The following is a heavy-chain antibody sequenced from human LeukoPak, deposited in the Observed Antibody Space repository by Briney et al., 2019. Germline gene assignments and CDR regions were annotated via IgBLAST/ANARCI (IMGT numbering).Heavy chain of an antibody. CDR2: VSWNSGII. Sequence: PGGSLRLSCVASGSTFDDYAMHWVRQAPGKGLEWVSEVSWNSGIIDYADSVKGRFTISRDSAKNSLYLQMNSLKPEDTALYYCAKDRTYRGGILDSWGQGTLVTVSS. CDR3: AKDRTYRGGILDS. J-gene: IGHJ4*02. D-gene: IGHD1-14*01. CDR1: GSTFDDYA. V-gene: IGHV3-9*01.